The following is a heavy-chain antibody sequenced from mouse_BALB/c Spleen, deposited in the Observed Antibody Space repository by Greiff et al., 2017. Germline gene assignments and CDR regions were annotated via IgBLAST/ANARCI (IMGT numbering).Heavy chain of an antibody. Sequence: EVNVVESGGGLVQPGGSRKLSCAASGFTFSSFGMHWVRQAPEKGLEWVAYISSGSSTIYYADTVKGRFTISRDNPKNTLFLQMTSLRSEDTAMYYCARLWSYAMDYWGQGTSVTVSS. J-gene: IGHJ4*01. CDR1: GFTFSSFG. CDR2: ISSGSSTI. D-gene: IGHD1-1*02. CDR3: ARLWSYAMDY. V-gene: IGHV5-17*02.